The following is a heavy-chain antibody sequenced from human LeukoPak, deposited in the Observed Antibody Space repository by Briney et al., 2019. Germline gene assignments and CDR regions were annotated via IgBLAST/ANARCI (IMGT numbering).Heavy chain of an antibody. CDR1: GFTFSSYS. Sequence: GGSLRLSCAASGFTFSSYSMNWVRQAPGKGLEWVSSISSSSSYIYYADSVKGRFTISRDNAKNSLYLQMNSLRAEDTAVYYCARNSYYDILTGYWPHPAYYYMDVWGKGTTVTVSS. J-gene: IGHJ6*03. CDR2: ISSSSSYI. V-gene: IGHV3-21*01. D-gene: IGHD3-9*01. CDR3: ARNSYYDILTGYWPHPAYYYMDV.